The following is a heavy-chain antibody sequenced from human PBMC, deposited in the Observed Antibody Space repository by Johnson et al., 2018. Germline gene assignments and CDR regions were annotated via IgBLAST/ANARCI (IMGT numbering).Heavy chain of an antibody. V-gene: IGHV3-30*18. Sequence: QVQLQESGGGVVQHGRSLRLSCGAAGFTFRTYGMHWVRQAPGKGLEGVAVISSDGSNKNYADSVQGRFTISRDNSKNILDLQMNSLRVEDTAGYYCAKEFGECNGFDVWGQGTTVTVSS. CDR1: GFTFRTYG. CDR2: ISSDGSNK. J-gene: IGHJ3*01. D-gene: IGHD3-10*01. CDR3: AKEFGECNGFDV.